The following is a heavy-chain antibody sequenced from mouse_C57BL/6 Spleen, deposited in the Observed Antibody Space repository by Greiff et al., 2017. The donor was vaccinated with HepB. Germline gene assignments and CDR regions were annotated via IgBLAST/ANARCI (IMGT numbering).Heavy chain of an antibody. Sequence: VQLQQSGPELVKPGASVKISCKASGYTFTDYYMNWVKQSHGKSLEWIGDINPKNGGTSYNQKFKGKATLNVDKSSSTAYIEIRSLTSEDSAVYYCASLSSWFAYWGQGTLVTVSA. CDR1: GYTFTDYY. CDR2: INPKNGGT. D-gene: IGHD6-5*01. J-gene: IGHJ3*01. CDR3: ASLSSWFAY. V-gene: IGHV1-26*01.